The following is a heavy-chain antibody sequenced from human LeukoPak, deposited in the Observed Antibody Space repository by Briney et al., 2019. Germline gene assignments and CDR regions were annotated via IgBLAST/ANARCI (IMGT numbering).Heavy chain of an antibody. J-gene: IGHJ4*02. CDR3: ASSRDGYNNFDY. Sequence: SETLSLTCTVSGGSISSYYWSWIRQPPGRGLEWIGYIYTSGSTNYNPSLKSRVTISVDTSKNQFSLKLSSVTAADTAVYYCASSRDGYNNFDYWGQGTLVTVSS. CDR2: IYTSGST. CDR1: GGSISSYY. D-gene: IGHD5-24*01. V-gene: IGHV4-4*09.